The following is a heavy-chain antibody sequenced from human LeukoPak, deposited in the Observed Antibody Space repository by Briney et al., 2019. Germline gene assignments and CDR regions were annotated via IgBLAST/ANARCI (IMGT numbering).Heavy chain of an antibody. D-gene: IGHD3-3*01. J-gene: IGHJ4*02. V-gene: IGHV3-21*04. CDR1: GFTFSSYS. CDR3: ARGSFGVPDYFDY. Sequence: GGSLRLSCAASGFTFSSYSKNWVRQAPGKGLEWVSSISSSSSYIYYADSVKGRFTISRDNAKNSLYLQMNSLRAEDTAVYYCARGSFGVPDYFDYWGQGTLVTVSS. CDR2: ISSSSSYI.